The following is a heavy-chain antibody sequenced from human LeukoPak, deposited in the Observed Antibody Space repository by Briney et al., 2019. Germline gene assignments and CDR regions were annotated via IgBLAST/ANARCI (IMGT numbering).Heavy chain of an antibody. Sequence: GESLKISCKGSGYSFTSYWIGWVRQMPGKGLEWMGIIYPGDSDTRYSPSLQGQVTISADKSISTAYLQWSSLKASDTAMYYCARLDDYSNVGSRYYYYGMDVWGQGTTVTVSS. J-gene: IGHJ6*02. D-gene: IGHD4-11*01. V-gene: IGHV5-51*01. CDR3: ARLDDYSNVGSRYYYYGMDV. CDR1: GYSFTSYW. CDR2: IYPGDSDT.